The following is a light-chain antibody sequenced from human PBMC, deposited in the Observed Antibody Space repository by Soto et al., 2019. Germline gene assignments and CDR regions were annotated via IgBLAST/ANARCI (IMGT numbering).Light chain of an antibody. J-gene: IGLJ1*01. CDR2: TNN. V-gene: IGLV1-44*01. Sequence: QSALTQPPSASGTPGQRVPISCSGSSSNIGINTVSWYQQLPGTAPKLLIYTNNQRPSGVPDRFSGSKSGTSASLAISGLQSEDEADYYCEAWDDSLNGLVFGTGTKV. CDR1: SSNIGINT. CDR3: EAWDDSLNGLV.